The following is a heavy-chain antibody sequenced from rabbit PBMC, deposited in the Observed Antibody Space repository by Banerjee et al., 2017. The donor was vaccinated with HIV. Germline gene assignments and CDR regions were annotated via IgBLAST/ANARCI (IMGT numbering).Heavy chain of an antibody. CDR1: GFTLSDYW. Sequence: QEQLEESGGDLVKPEGSLTLTCTASGFTLSDYWMCWVRRAPGKGLEWIGCIYTGNGRTYYASWAKGRFTISKTSSTTVTLQMTSLTAADTATYFCARGSGDAGYGCDQWGQGTLVTVS. J-gene: IGHJ2*01. V-gene: IGHV1S45*01. CDR3: ARGSGDAGYGCDQ. D-gene: IGHD4-2*01. CDR2: IYTGNGRT.